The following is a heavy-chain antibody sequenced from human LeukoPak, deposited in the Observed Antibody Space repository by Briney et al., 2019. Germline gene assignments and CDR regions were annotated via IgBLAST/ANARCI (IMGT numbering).Heavy chain of an antibody. Sequence: SETLFLTCAVYGGSFSNYYWSWIRQPPGKGLEWIGSIYCRGSTNYNPSLKSRVTISEDTPNNQLALKLSCVTAADTAVYYCARAGVVVAATPFDYWGQGTLVTVSS. D-gene: IGHD2-15*01. CDR1: GGSFSNYY. J-gene: IGHJ4*02. CDR2: IYCRGST. V-gene: IGHV4-59*01. CDR3: ARAGVVVAATPFDY.